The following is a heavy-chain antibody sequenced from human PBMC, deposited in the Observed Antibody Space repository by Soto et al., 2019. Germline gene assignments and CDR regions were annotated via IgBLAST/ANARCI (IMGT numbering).Heavy chain of an antibody. CDR1: GFTFTDYY. CDR2: ISRSGTTT. Sequence: PWWSLRLSCASSGFTFTDYYMSWIRQAPGKGLEWVSYISRSGTTTYYADSVQGRFTISRDNAKNSLYLQMNSLTAEDTAVYYCAREPHDFWSGYYGWGQGTQVTVSS. D-gene: IGHD3-3*01. J-gene: IGHJ4*02. CDR3: AREPHDFWSGYYG. V-gene: IGHV3-11*01.